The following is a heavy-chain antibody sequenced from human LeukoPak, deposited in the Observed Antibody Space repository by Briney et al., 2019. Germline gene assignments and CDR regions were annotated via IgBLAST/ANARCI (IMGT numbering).Heavy chain of an antibody. CDR3: AKSLGVRDYYYDSSGYYYFDY. Sequence: GGSLRLSCAASGVTFSSYAMSWGRQAPGKGREGGSAISGSGGSTYYADSVKGGFTISRDNSKKTLYLQMNSLRAEDTAVYYCAKSLGVRDYYYDSSGYYYFDYWGQGTLVTVSS. V-gene: IGHV3-23*01. CDR1: GVTFSSYA. CDR2: ISGSGGST. D-gene: IGHD3-22*01. J-gene: IGHJ4*02.